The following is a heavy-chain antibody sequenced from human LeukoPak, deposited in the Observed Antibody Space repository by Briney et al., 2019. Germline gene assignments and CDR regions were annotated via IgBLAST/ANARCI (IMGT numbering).Heavy chain of an antibody. CDR2: MNHNSGYT. J-gene: IGHJ3*02. V-gene: IGHV1-8*03. CDR3: ARALVGELSEYDAFDI. CDR1: GYTFISHD. D-gene: IGHD3-16*02. Sequence: GASVKVSCKASGYTFISHDINWVRQATGQGLEWMGWMNHNSGYTGYAQKFQGRVTITRNTSITTAYMELSSLRSEDTAVYYCARALVGELSEYDAFDIWGQGTMVTVSS.